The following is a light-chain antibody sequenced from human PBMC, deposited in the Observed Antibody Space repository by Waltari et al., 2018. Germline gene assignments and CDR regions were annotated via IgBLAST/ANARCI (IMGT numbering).Light chain of an antibody. CDR1: STDLASYNL. CDR2: YAT. CDR3: CSYTGSSTSYG. Sequence: QSALSQPASVSGSPGQSLPITCTGASTDLASYNLVAWYQHHPNRAPKLIIYYATKRPSGISQRFSGAKSGATASLRISGRQADDEADYYCCSYTGSSTSYGCGGGTKVTVL. J-gene: IGLJ1*01. V-gene: IGLV2-23*01.